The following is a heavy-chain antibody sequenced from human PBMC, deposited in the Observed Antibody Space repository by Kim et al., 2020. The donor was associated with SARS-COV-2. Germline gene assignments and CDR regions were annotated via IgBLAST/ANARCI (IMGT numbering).Heavy chain of an antibody. CDR3: ARDGSRSYYYGSSGYRDAFDI. J-gene: IGHJ3*02. D-gene: IGHD3-22*01. CDR2: IIPIFGTA. CDR1: GGTFSSYA. Sequence: SVKVSCKASGGTFSSYAISWVRQAPGQGLEWMGGIIPIFGTANYAQKFQGRVTITAHESTSTAYMELSSLRSEDTAVYYCARDGSRSYYYGSSGYRDAFDIWGQGTMVTVSS. V-gene: IGHV1-69*13.